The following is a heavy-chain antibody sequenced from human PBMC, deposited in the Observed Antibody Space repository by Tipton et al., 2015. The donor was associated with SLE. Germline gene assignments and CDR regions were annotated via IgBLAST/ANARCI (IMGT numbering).Heavy chain of an antibody. J-gene: IGHJ4*02. CDR3: ARLDPNWGGAFDY. D-gene: IGHD7-27*01. CDR1: GFTFSSYS. Sequence: SLRLSCAASGFTFSSYSMNWVRQAPGKGLEWVSSISSSSSDIYYADPVKGRFTISRDNAKNSLYLQMNSLRAEDTAVYYCARLDPNWGGAFDYWGQGTLVTVSS. V-gene: IGHV3-21*01. CDR2: ISSSSSDI.